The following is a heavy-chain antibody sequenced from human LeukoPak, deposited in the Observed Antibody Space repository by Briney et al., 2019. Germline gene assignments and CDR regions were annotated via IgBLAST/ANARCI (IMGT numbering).Heavy chain of an antibody. Sequence: GGSLRLSCAASGFNFEDYTMHWVRQTPGKGLEWVSLINWDGGSTYYADSVKGRFAISRDNNKNSLYLQMTSLRAEDTAVYYCARAHPGDYGDFQFDYWGQGTLVTVSS. CDR2: INWDGGST. V-gene: IGHV3-43*01. CDR3: ARAHPGDYGDFQFDY. D-gene: IGHD4-17*01. CDR1: GFNFEDYT. J-gene: IGHJ4*02.